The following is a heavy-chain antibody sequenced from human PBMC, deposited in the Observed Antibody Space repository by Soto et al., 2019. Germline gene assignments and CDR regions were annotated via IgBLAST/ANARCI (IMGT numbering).Heavy chain of an antibody. CDR1: GYTFSSYG. J-gene: IGHJ5*02. CDR2: ISANNGDT. Sequence: ASVKVSCKTSGYTFSSYGISWVRQAPGQGLEWMGWISANNGDTNYEQKLRGRVTMTTDTSTSTAYMELRSLRSDDTAVYYCAREFGRGWFDPWGQGTLVTVSS. D-gene: IGHD3-16*01. CDR3: AREFGRGWFDP. V-gene: IGHV1-18*01.